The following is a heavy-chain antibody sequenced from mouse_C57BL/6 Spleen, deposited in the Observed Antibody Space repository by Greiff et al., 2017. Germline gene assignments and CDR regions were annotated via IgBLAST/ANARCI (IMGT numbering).Heavy chain of an antibody. J-gene: IGHJ4*01. CDR3: VRHYYAMDY. Sequence: DVQLVESGGGLVQPKGSLKLSCAASGFSFNTYAMNWVRQAPGKGLEWVARIGSKSNNYATYYADSVKDRFTISRDDSESMLYLQMNNLKTEDTAMYYCVRHYYAMDYWGQGTSVTVSS. V-gene: IGHV10-1*01. CDR2: IGSKSNNYAT. CDR1: GFSFNTYA.